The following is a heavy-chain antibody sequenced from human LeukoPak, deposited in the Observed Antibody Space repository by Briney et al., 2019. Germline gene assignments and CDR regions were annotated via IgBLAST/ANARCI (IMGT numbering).Heavy chain of an antibody. CDR3: ERDSTTVDGYFDY. D-gene: IGHD4-23*01. V-gene: IGHV3-21*01. CDR1: GFTFSSDN. Sequence: GGSLRLSCVASGFTFSSDNMNWVRLAPGKGLEWVSSITSSGSFIHYADSVRGRFTVSRDNAKNSLYLQMNSLTAEDTAVYYCERDSTTVDGYFDYWGQGTLVTVSS. J-gene: IGHJ4*02. CDR2: ITSSGSFI.